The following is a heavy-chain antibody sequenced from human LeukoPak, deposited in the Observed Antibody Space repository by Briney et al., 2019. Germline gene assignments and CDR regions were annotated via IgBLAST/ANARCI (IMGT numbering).Heavy chain of an antibody. D-gene: IGHD2-2*01. CDR1: GGSFSGYY. Sequence: PSETLSLTCAVHGGSFSGYYWSWIRQPPGKGLEWIGEINHSGSTNYNPSLKSRVTISVDTSKNQFSLKLSSVTAADTAVYYCARGYCSSTSCYFWGYYYGMDVWGQGTTVTVSS. CDR2: INHSGST. V-gene: IGHV4-34*01. CDR3: ARGYCSSTSCYFWGYYYGMDV. J-gene: IGHJ6*02.